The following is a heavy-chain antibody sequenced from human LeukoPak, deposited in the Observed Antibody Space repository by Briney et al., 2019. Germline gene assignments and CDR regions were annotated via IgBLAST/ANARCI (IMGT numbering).Heavy chain of an antibody. Sequence: PGGSLRLSCAASGFTFSSYAMSWVRQAPGKGLKWVSAISGSGGSTYYADSVKGRFTISRDNSKNTLYLQMNSLRAEDTAVYYCAKTALDYGGNPHYFDYWGQGTLVTVSS. CDR2: ISGSGGST. CDR1: GFTFSSYA. V-gene: IGHV3-23*01. D-gene: IGHD4-23*01. CDR3: AKTALDYGGNPHYFDY. J-gene: IGHJ4*02.